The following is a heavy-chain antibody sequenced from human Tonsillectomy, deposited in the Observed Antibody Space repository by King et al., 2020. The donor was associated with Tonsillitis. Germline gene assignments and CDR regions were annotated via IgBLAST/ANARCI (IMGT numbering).Heavy chain of an antibody. CDR3: AKSGGVAATGTFRDYYYYYMDV. CDR2: ISGSGGNT. D-gene: IGHD6-13*01. J-gene: IGHJ6*03. Sequence: VQLVESGGGLVQPGGSLRLSCAASGFTFSSFAMNWVRQAPGKGLEWVSAISGSGGNTFYADSVKARFTISRDNSKNTLFLQMNSLRADDTAVYYCAKSGGVAATGTFRDYYYYYMDV. V-gene: IGHV3-23*04. CDR1: GFTFSSFA.